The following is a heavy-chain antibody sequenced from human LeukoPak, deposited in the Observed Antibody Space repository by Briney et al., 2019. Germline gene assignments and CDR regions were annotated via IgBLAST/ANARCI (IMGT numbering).Heavy chain of an antibody. CDR2: IYPGDSDT. D-gene: IGHD6-19*01. V-gene: IGHV5-51*01. CDR1: GYSFTSYW. Sequence: GESLKISCKGSGYSFTSYWIGWVRQMPGKGLEWMGIIYPGDSDTRYSPSFQGQVTISADRSISTAYLQWSSLKASDTAMYYCARSSFVGSGWSSTQPYSQHWGQGTLVTVSS. J-gene: IGHJ1*01. CDR3: ARSSFVGSGWSSTQPYSQH.